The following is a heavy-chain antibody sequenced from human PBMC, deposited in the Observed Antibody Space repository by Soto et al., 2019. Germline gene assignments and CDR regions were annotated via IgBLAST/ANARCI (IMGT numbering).Heavy chain of an antibody. V-gene: IGHV3-30-3*01. CDR3: ARDDYYDSSGYGN. Sequence: QVQLVESGGGVVQPGRSLRLSCAASGFTFSSYAMHWVLQAPGKGLEWVAVISYDGSNKYYADSVKGRFTISRDNSKNTLHLQMNSLRAEDTAVYYCARDDYYDSSGYGNWGQVTLVTVSS. CDR2: ISYDGSNK. CDR1: GFTFSSYA. J-gene: IGHJ4*02. D-gene: IGHD3-22*01.